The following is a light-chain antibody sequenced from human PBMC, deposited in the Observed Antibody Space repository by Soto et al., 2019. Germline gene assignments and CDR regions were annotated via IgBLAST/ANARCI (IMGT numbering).Light chain of an antibody. CDR2: GSN. V-gene: IGLV1-51*01. Sequence: QSVLTQPPSVSAAPGQTVTISCSGSSSNIGDNYVTWYQQLPGTAPKFLIYGSNKRPSGIPDRFSGSKSGTSATLGITGLQTGDEADYHCSTLDSSLSAVVFGGGTKLTVL. CDR3: STLDSSLSAVV. J-gene: IGLJ2*01. CDR1: SSNIGDNY.